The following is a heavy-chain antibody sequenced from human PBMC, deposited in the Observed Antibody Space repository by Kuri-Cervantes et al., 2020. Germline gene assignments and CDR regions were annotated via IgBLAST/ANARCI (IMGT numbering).Heavy chain of an antibody. J-gene: IGHJ6*03. CDR1: EFTFSGYW. CDR2: INKDGSEK. CDR3: TRDDYHDSSGFYMDV. V-gene: IGHV3-7*04. D-gene: IGHD3-22*01. Sequence: GESLKISCSASEFTFSGYWMSWVRQAPGKGLEWVANINKDGSEKYFADSVKGRFTISRDNAKNSLYLQMNSLRVEDTALFYCTRDDYHDSSGFYMDVWGKGTTVTVSS.